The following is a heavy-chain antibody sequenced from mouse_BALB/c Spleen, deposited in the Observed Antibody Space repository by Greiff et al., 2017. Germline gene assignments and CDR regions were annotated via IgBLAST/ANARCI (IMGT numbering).Heavy chain of an antibody. Sequence: QVQLQQSGAELVRPGVSVKISCKGSGYTFTDYAMHWVKQSHAKSLEWIGVISTYYGDASYNQKFKGKATMTVDKSSSTAYMELARLTSEDSAIYYCARRGDYGNSAWFAYWGQGTLVTVSA. CDR2: ISTYYGDA. CDR3: ARRGDYGNSAWFAY. J-gene: IGHJ3*01. CDR1: GYTFTDYA. D-gene: IGHD2-1*01. V-gene: IGHV1S137*01.